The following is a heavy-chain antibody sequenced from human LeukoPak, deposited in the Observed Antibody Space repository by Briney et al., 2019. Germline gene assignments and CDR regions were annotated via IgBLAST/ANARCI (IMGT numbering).Heavy chain of an antibody. Sequence: GRSLTPSCAASGFTFSSYGMHWVRQAPGKGLEWVAVISYDGSNKYYADSVKGRFTISRDNSKNTLYLQMNSLRAEDTAVYYCAKTTTYYDFWSGYSTDYFDYWGQGTLVTVSS. CDR3: AKTTTYYDFWSGYSTDYFDY. CDR1: GFTFSSYG. CDR2: ISYDGSNK. V-gene: IGHV3-30*18. J-gene: IGHJ4*02. D-gene: IGHD3-3*01.